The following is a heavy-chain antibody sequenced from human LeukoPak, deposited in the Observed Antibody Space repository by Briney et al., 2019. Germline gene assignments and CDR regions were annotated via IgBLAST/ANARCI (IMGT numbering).Heavy chain of an antibody. Sequence: GGSLRLSCAASGFTFSSYGMNWVRQAPGKGLEWVAFIRYDGSNKYYADSVKGRFTISRDNSKNTLYLQMNSLRAEDTAVYYCAKDGYSGYGAPYYMDVWGKGTTVTVSS. J-gene: IGHJ6*03. D-gene: IGHD5-12*01. CDR1: GFTFSSYG. V-gene: IGHV3-30*02. CDR2: IRYDGSNK. CDR3: AKDGYSGYGAPYYMDV.